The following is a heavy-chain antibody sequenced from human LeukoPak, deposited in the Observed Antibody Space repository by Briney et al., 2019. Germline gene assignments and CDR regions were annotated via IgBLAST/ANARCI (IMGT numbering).Heavy chain of an antibody. CDR2: INPNSGGT. V-gene: IGHV1-2*02. CDR3: ARGDIVVVPAAMQYWFDP. CDR1: GYTFTGYY. Sequence: ASVKVSCKASGYTFTGYYMHWVRQAPGQGLEWMGWINPNSGGTNHAQKFQGRVTMTRDTSISTAYMEPSRLRSDDTAVYYCARGDIVVVPAAMQYWFDPWGQGTLVTVSS. D-gene: IGHD2-2*01. J-gene: IGHJ5*02.